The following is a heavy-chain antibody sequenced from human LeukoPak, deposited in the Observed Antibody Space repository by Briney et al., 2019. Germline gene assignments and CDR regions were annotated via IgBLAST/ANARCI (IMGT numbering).Heavy chain of an antibody. V-gene: IGHV4-59*01. CDR1: GFTFSSSA. D-gene: IGHD3-3*01. CDR3: ARFLWSGSYYFPY. Sequence: PGGSLRLSCAASGFTFSSSAMSWIRQPPGKGLEWIGYMYYSGSVSYNPSLKSRVTISVDTSKNHVSLNLSSVTAADTAVYYCARFLWSGSYYFPYWGQGTLVTVSS. J-gene: IGHJ4*02. CDR2: MYYSGSV.